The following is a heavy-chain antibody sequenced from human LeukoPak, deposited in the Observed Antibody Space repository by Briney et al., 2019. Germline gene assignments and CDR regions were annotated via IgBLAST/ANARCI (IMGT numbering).Heavy chain of an antibody. CDR1: GFIFDDFG. Sequence: ESLRLSCAASGFIFDDFGMTWVRQAPGKGLEWISGINWNSGSTGYADSVKGRFTISRDNAKRSLYLQMNSLRAEDTAVYYCARDREGGIVPAAIDYWGQGTLVTVSS. D-gene: IGHD2-2*01. CDR2: INWNSGST. V-gene: IGHV3-20*04. CDR3: ARDREGGIVPAAIDY. J-gene: IGHJ4*02.